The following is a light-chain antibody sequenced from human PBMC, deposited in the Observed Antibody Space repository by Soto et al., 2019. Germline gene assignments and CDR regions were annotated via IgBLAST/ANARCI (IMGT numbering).Light chain of an antibody. CDR2: GNN. Sequence: QSVLTQPPSVSGAPGQRVTISCTGSSSNIGAGYDVHWYQQLPGTAPKLLIYGNNNRPSGVPDRFSGSKSGSSASLGITGLQTEDEADYYCQFHDSSLSAWVFGGGTKLTVL. CDR3: QFHDSSLSAWV. J-gene: IGLJ3*02. CDR1: SSNIGAGYD. V-gene: IGLV1-40*01.